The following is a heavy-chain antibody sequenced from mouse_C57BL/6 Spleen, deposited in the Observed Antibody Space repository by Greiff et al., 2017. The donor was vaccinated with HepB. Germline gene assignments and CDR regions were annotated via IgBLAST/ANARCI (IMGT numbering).Heavy chain of an antibody. CDR3: ARGGNYYGSSYEAY. J-gene: IGHJ3*01. V-gene: IGHV5-4*03. CDR1: GFTFSSYA. CDR2: ISDGGSYT. Sequence: EVKVVESGGGLVKPGGSLKLSCAASGFTFSSYAISWVRQTPEKRLEWVATISDGGSYTYYPDNVKGRFTISRDNAKNNLYLQMSHLKSEDTAMYYCARGGNYYGSSYEAYWGQGTLVTVSA. D-gene: IGHD1-1*01.